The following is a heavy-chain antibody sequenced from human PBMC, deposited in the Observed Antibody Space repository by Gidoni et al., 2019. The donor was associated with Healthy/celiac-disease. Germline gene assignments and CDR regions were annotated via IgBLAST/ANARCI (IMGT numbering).Heavy chain of an antibody. CDR2: IYPGDSDT. J-gene: IGHJ4*02. CDR1: GYSFTTYW. V-gene: IGHV5-51*01. Sequence: EVQLVQSGAEVKKPGESLKISCTASGYSFTTYWIGWVRQMPGKGLEWMGMIYPGDSDTKYSPSFQGQVTISADKSISTAHLQWSSLKASDTAMYYCARTSGSYYFTHLDYWGQGTLVTASS. CDR3: ARTSGSYYFTHLDY. D-gene: IGHD3-10*01.